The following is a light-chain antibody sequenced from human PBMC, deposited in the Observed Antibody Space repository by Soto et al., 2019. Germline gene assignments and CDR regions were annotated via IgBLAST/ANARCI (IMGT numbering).Light chain of an antibody. J-gene: IGLJ2*01. V-gene: IGLV1-51*01. CDR2: DNN. Sequence: QSVLTQPPSVSAAPGQKVTLSCSGSSSNIGNNYVSWYQQLPGTAPKLLIYDNNKRPSGIPDLFSGSKSGTSATLGITGLQTGDEADYYCGTWDSSLSAVFGGGTKLTVL. CDR3: GTWDSSLSAV. CDR1: SSNIGNNY.